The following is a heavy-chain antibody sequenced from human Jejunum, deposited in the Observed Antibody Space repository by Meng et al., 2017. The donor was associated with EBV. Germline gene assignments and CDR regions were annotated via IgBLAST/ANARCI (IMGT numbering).Heavy chain of an antibody. Sequence: QVQLQGSGPGLVEPPGTLALTSAVSGDSIGSRNWGSWVRQSPERGLGWIGEIYYIGSTNYNPSLKSRVTILVDRSENHFSLHLSSVTAADTAVYYCVRGGDYCLVYWGQGTLVTVSS. V-gene: IGHV4-4*03. CDR3: VRGGDYCLVY. CDR1: GDSIGSRNW. CDR2: IYYIGST. J-gene: IGHJ4*02. D-gene: IGHD2-21*02.